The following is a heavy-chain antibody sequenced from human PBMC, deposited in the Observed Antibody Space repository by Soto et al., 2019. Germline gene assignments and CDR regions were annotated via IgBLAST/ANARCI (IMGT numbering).Heavy chain of an antibody. CDR3: ARRMYCGGDCYFFQH. J-gene: IGHJ1*01. V-gene: IGHV1-69*13. CDR2: IIPIFGTA. D-gene: IGHD2-21*02. Sequence: GASVKVSCKASGGTFSSYAISWVRQAPGQGLEWMGGIIPIFGTANYAQKFKGRVTITADESTSTAYMELSSLRSEDTAVYYCARRMYCGGDCYFFQHWGQGTLVTVSS. CDR1: GGTFSSYA.